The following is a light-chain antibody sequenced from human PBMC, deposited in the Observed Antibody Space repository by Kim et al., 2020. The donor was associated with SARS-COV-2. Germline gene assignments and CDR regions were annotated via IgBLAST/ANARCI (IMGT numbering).Light chain of an antibody. CDR1: SNAVGAYDH. J-gene: IGLJ3*02. Sequence: GQSITISCTGSSNAVGAYDHVSWYQQHPDKVPKLLIFNVNGRPSGVSSRFSGPKSGNTASLTISDLQTEDEADYYCSSYATSTTWVFGGGTQLTVL. CDR2: NVN. V-gene: IGLV2-14*04. CDR3: SSYATSTTWV.